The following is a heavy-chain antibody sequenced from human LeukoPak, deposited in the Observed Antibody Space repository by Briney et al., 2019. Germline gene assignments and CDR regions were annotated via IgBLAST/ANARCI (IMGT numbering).Heavy chain of an antibody. D-gene: IGHD3-9*01. CDR2: ISGSGGTT. Sequence: GGSLTLSCAASGFTFSSYTMTWVRQAPGKGLEWVSVISGSGGTTYYADSVKGRFTISRDNSKNTLYLQMNSLRAEDTAVYYCAKGATGYLPGYWGQGTLVTVSS. V-gene: IGHV3-23*01. CDR3: AKGATGYLPGY. J-gene: IGHJ4*02. CDR1: GFTFSSYT.